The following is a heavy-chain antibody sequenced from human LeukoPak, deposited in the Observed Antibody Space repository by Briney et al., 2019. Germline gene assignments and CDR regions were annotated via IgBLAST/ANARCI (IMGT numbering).Heavy chain of an antibody. Sequence: SETLSLTCTVSGGSISSYYWSWIRQPPGKGLEWIGYIYYSGSTNYNPSPKSRVTISVDTSKNQFSLKLSSVTAADTAVYYCARGTQEDYDILTGYKTNYFDYWGQGTLVTVSS. CDR3: ARGTQEDYDILTGYKTNYFDY. D-gene: IGHD3-9*01. J-gene: IGHJ4*02. CDR1: GGSISSYY. CDR2: IYYSGST. V-gene: IGHV4-59*01.